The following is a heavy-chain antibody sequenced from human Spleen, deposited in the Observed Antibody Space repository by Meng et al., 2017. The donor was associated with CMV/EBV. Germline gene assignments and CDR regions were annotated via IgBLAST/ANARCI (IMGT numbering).Heavy chain of an antibody. CDR2: IRYDGSNK. CDR1: GFTFSSYG. J-gene: IGHJ3*02. Sequence: GGSLRLSCAASGFTFSSYGMHWVRQAPGKGLEWVAFIRYDGSNKYYADSVKGRFTISRDNSKNTLYLQMNSLRAEDTALYYCAKDIGYSTSSDAFDIWGQGTMVTVSS. CDR3: AKDIGYSTSSDAFDI. V-gene: IGHV3-30*02. D-gene: IGHD6-6*01.